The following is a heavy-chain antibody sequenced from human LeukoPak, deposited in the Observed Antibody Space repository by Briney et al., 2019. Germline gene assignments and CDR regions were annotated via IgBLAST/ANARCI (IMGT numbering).Heavy chain of an antibody. CDR3: ARGLLVAGWFDP. Sequence: SETLSLTCTVSGGSISGDYWSWIRQPPGKGLEWIGYIYYSGSTNYNPSLKSRVTISVDTSKNQFSLKLSSVTAADTAVYYCARGLLVAGWFDPWGQGTLVTVSS. J-gene: IGHJ5*02. CDR1: GGSISGDY. V-gene: IGHV4-59*01. D-gene: IGHD6-19*01. CDR2: IYYSGST.